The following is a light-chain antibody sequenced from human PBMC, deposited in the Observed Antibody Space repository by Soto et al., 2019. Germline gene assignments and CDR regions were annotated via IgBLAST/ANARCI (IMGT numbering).Light chain of an antibody. CDR3: QQYNNWPPIT. CDR1: QSVTSN. CDR2: GAS. J-gene: IGKJ5*01. V-gene: IGKV3-15*01. Sequence: EIVMAQSPGSLSVSPVYIVTLSCSASQSVTSNLAWYQQKPGQAPRLLIYGASTRATGIPARFSGSGSGTESTLTITSLQSEDFAVYYCQQYNNWPPITFGQGTRLEIK.